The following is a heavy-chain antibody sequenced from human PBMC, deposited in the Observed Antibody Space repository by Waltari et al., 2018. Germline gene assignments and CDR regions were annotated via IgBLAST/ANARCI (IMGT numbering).Heavy chain of an antibody. D-gene: IGHD3-10*01. CDR1: GYSISSGYY. CDR3: ARHGVQNWFDP. J-gene: IGHJ5*02. V-gene: IGHV4-38-2*01. Sequence: QVQLQESGPGLVKPSETLSLTCAVSGYSISSGYYWGWIRQPTGKGLEGVGSSYHSGGTYYHPSLKSRVTIAVDTSKTQFSLKLSSATAADTAVYDCARHGVQNWFDPWGQGTLVAVSS. CDR2: SYHSGGT.